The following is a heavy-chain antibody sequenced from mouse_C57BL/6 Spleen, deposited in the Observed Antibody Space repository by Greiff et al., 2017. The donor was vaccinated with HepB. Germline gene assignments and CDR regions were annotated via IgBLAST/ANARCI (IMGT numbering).Heavy chain of an antibody. J-gene: IGHJ2*01. Sequence: VQLQQSGPELVKPGASVKISCKASGYTFTDYYMNWVKQSHGKSLEWIGDINPNNGGTSYNQKFKGKATLTVDKSSSTAYMELRSLTSEDSAVYYCARGGIYYGNHFDYWGQGTTLTVSS. CDR2: INPNNGGT. D-gene: IGHD2-1*01. V-gene: IGHV1-26*01. CDR3: ARGGIYYGNHFDY. CDR1: GYTFTDYY.